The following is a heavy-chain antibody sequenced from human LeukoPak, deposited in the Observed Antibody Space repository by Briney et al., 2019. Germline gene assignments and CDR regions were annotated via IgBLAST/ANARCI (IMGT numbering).Heavy chain of an antibody. CDR2: IYTSGST. CDR1: GGSISSGSYY. J-gene: IGHJ4*02. D-gene: IGHD3-10*01. CDR3: AREMRLLWFGELGYYFDY. V-gene: IGHV4-61*02. Sequence: PSETLSLTCTVSGGSISSGSYYWSWIRQPAGKGLEWIGRIYTSGSTNYNPSLKSRVTISVDTSKNQFSLKLSSVTAADTAVYYCAREMRLLWFGELGYYFDYWGQGTLVTVSS.